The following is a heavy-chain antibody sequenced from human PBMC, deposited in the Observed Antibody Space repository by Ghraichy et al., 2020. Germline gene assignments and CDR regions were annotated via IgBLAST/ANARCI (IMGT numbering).Heavy chain of an antibody. V-gene: IGHV3-74*01. CDR1: GFGLSSHR. J-gene: IGHJ4*02. CDR3: VRGTISGVVRFDY. Sequence: GGSLRLSCTASGFGLSSHRMHWVRQGPGKGLLWVSRINFDGSSTDYADSVKGRFTISRDNAKNTLYLQMNSLRVEDTAVYYCVRGTISGVVRFDYWGQGTLVTVSS. CDR2: INFDGSST. D-gene: IGHD3-3*01.